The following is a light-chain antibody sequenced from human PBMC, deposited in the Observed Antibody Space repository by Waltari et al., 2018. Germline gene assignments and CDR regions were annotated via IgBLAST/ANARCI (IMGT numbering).Light chain of an antibody. V-gene: IGLV2-14*03. J-gene: IGLJ2*01. CDR2: HVN. Sequence: QSALTQPASVSGTPGQSIAIPCPGTPSALGSYAFVSWYQHHPGKAPKFLLYHVNKRPSGVSDRFSGSQSGNTASLTISGLQAEDEADYYCSSYSSRSTLIFGGGTKLTVL. CDR3: SSYSSRSTLI. CDR1: PSALGSYAF.